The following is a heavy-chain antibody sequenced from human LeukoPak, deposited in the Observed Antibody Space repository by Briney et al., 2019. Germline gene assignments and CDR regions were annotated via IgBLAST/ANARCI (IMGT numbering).Heavy chain of an antibody. CDR2: IIPIFGTA. CDR3: ARARSPSSGYLLRDHNWFDP. Sequence: SVKVSCKASGGTFSSYAFSWVRQAPGQGLEWMGGIIPIFGTANYALKFQGRVTITTDESTSTAYMELSSLRSEDTAVYYCARARSPSSGYLLRDHNWFDPWGQGTLVTVSS. CDR1: GGTFSSYA. V-gene: IGHV1-69*05. D-gene: IGHD3-22*01. J-gene: IGHJ5*02.